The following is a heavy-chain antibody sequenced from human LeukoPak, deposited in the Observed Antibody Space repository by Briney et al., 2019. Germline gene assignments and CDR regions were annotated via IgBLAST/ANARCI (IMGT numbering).Heavy chain of an antibody. CDR2: INPNSGGT. D-gene: IGHD2-2*01. V-gene: IGHV1-2*02. CDR1: GYTFTGYY. CDR3: ARRHRQLHAFDI. Sequence: ASVKVSCKASGYTFTGYYMHWVRQAPGQGLEWMGWINPNSGGTNYAQEFQGRVTMTRDTSISTAYMELSRLRSDDTAVYYCARRHRQLHAFDIWGQGTMVTVSS. J-gene: IGHJ3*02.